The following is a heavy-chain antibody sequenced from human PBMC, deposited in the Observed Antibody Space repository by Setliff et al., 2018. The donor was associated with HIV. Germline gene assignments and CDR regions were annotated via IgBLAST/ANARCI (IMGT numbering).Heavy chain of an antibody. Sequence: SETLSLTCTVSGGSISTYYWSWIRQPPGKGLEWIGSIYFTGSSDNNPSLKSRVTLSVDTSKHQFSLKLSSVTAADTAVYYCASHQHNFTGYYYYYYYMAVWGRGTMVTVSS. V-gene: IGHV4-59*08. D-gene: IGHD3-9*01. CDR2: IYFTGSS. J-gene: IGHJ6*03. CDR3: ASHQHNFTGYYYYYYYMAV. CDR1: GGSISTYY.